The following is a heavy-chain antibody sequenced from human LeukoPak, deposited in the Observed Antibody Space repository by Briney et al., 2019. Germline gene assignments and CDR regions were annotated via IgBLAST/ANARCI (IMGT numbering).Heavy chain of an antibody. CDR3: ASAFYSSGWEFDY. D-gene: IGHD6-19*01. CDR2: ISSSSSTI. Sequence: GGSLRLSCAASGFTFSSYEMNWVRQAPGKGLEWVSYISSSSSTIYYADSVKGRFTISRDNAKNSLYLQMNSLRAEDTAVYYCASAFYSSGWEFDYWGQGTLVTVSS. J-gene: IGHJ4*02. CDR1: GFTFSSYE. V-gene: IGHV3-48*01.